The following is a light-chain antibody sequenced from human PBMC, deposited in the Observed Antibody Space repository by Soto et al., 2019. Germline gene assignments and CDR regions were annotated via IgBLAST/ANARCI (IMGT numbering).Light chain of an antibody. CDR3: CSYASSSSYV. CDR1: TSDVGGYNL. CDR2: EGT. V-gene: IGLV2-23*01. Sequence: QSVLTQPASVSGSPGQSITISCSVTTSDVGGYNLVSWYQQHTAKAPKLLIYEGTQRPSGVSSRFSGSKSGNTASLTISGLQAEDEADYYCCSYASSSSYVFGTGTRSPS. J-gene: IGLJ1*01.